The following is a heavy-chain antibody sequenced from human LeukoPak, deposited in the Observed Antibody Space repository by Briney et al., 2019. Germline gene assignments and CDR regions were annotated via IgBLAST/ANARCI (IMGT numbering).Heavy chain of an antibody. J-gene: IGHJ5*02. CDR3: GGRKLSSPWFDP. D-gene: IGHD1-14*01. CDR1: GYSFTTYW. V-gene: IGHV5-51*01. Sequence: GESLKISCQGSGYSFTTYWIGWVRQMPGKGLEWMAVIYPGDSRTRYNPAFQGQVTISADKSISTAYLQWSSLKASYTAIYYCGGRKLSSPWFDPWGQGTLVTVSS. CDR2: IYPGDSRT.